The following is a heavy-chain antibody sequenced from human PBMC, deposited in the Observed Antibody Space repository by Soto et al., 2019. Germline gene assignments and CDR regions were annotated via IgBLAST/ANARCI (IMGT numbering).Heavy chain of an antibody. CDR3: AKDSTSPGYSSSYFNY. Sequence: GESLKISCAASGFSFRTYGMHWVRQAPGKGLEWVAVISNDGSNTYYADSVKGRFTISRDNSKNTLYLQMNSLRAEDTAMYYCAKDSTSPGYSSSYFNYWGRGTLVTVSS. CDR1: GFSFRTYG. D-gene: IGHD6-6*01. V-gene: IGHV3-30*18. CDR2: ISNDGSNT. J-gene: IGHJ4*02.